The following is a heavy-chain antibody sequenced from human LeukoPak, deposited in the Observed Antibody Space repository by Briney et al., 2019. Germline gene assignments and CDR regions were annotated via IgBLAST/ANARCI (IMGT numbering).Heavy chain of an antibody. D-gene: IGHD3-10*01. CDR1: GGSISSGGYS. V-gene: IGHV4-30-2*01. Sequence: SETLSLTCAVSGGSISSGGYSWSWIRQPPGKGLEWIGYIYHSGSTYYNPSLKSRVTISVDRSKNQFSLKLSSVTAADTAVYYCARGAMVRGVIITSDYWGQGTLVTVSS. J-gene: IGHJ4*02. CDR2: IYHSGST. CDR3: ARGAMVRGVIITSDY.